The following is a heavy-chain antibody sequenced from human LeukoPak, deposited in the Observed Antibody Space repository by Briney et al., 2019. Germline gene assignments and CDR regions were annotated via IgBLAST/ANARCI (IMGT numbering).Heavy chain of an antibody. V-gene: IGHV4-61*02. CDR1: GGSISSGSYY. CDR2: IYTSGST. D-gene: IGHD2-15*01. Sequence: PSETLSLTCTVSGGSISSGSYYWSWIRQPAGKGLEWIGRIYTSGSTNYNPSLKSRVTISVDTSKNQFSLKLSSVTAADTAVYYCARALGCSGGSCSNWFDPWGQGTLVTVSS. J-gene: IGHJ5*02. CDR3: ARALGCSGGSCSNWFDP.